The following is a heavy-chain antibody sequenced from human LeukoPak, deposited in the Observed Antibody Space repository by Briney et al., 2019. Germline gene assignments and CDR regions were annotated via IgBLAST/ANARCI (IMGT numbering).Heavy chain of an antibody. D-gene: IGHD2-2*02. CDR1: GFTFSSYA. CDR2: ISGSGGST. J-gene: IGHJ3*02. Sequence: GGSLRLSCAASGFTFSSYAMSWVRQAPGKGLEWVSAISGSGGSTYYADSVKGRFTISRDNSKNTLYLQMNSLRAEDTAVYYCARDKMVVPAAIRSDAFDIWGQGTMVTVSS. CDR3: ARDKMVVPAAIRSDAFDI. V-gene: IGHV3-23*01.